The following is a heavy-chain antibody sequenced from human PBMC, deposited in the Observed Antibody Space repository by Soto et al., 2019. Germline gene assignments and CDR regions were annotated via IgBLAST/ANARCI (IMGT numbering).Heavy chain of an antibody. V-gene: IGHV3-7*05. D-gene: IGHD3-3*01. Sequence: PGGSLRLSCAASGFTFSGYWMSWVRQAPGKGLEWVANIKQDGSEKYYVDSVKGRFTISRDNAKNSLYLQMNSLKAEDTAVYYCARNRASADYDFWGGRSRPHPDYWGQGA. J-gene: IGHJ4*02. CDR3: ARNRASADYDFWGGRSRPHPDY. CDR2: IKQDGSEK. CDR1: GFTFSGYW.